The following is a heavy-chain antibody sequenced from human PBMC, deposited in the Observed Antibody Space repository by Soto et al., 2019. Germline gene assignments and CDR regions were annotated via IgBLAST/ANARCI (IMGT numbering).Heavy chain of an antibody. V-gene: IGHV3-30*18. J-gene: IGHJ5*01. D-gene: IGHD3-16*01. CDR2: ISYDGSRT. CDR1: GFPFSSYD. Sequence: PGGSLRLSCAASGFPFSSYDMHWVRQAPGKGLEWVALISYDGSRTSYSDSVKGRFTISRDNSKNTLFLQMDNLRPDDTAVYYCPKGQGFEQLWVFDSWGQGTLVTVSS. CDR3: PKGQGFEQLWVFDS.